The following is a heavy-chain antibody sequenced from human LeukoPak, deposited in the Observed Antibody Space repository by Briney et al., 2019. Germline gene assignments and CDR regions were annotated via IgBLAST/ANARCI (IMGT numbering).Heavy chain of an antibody. J-gene: IGHJ3*02. D-gene: IGHD4-23*01. Sequence: ASVKVSCKASGYTFTSYGISWVRQAPGQGLEWMGWISVYNGNTNYAQKFQGRVTMTTDTSTSTAYMEVRSLRSDDTAVYYCARDYGGNSYDVFDIWGQGTMVTVSS. CDR3: ARDYGGNSYDVFDI. CDR2: ISVYNGNT. V-gene: IGHV1-18*01. CDR1: GYTFTSYG.